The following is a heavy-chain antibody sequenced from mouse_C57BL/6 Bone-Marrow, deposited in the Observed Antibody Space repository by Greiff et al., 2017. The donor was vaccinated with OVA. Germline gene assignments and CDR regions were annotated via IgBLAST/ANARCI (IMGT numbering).Heavy chain of an antibody. CDR3: ASYYYGSSDY. J-gene: IGHJ2*01. D-gene: IGHD1-1*01. V-gene: IGHV1-59*01. CDR2: IDPSDSYT. Sequence: QVQLQQPGAELVRPGTSVKLSCKASGYTFTSYWMHWVQQRPGQGLEWIGVIDPSDSYTNYNQKFTGTATLTVDTSSSTAYMQRSSLTSEDSAVYYCASYYYGSSDYWGQGTTLTVSS. CDR1: GYTFTSYW.